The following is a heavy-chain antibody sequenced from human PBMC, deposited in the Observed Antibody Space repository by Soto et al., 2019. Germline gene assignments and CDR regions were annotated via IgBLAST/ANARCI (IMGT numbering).Heavy chain of an antibody. CDR2: ITYTGVST. V-gene: IGHV3-23*01. Sequence: PGGSLRLSCAASEFIFDNYAMSWVRQAPGKGLEWVSSITYTGVSTYYADSVKGRFTISRDNSKDTLYLQMNSLRAEDTAVYYCAKASVWYPSFDYWGKEPRVTVP. CDR3: AKASVWYPSFDY. J-gene: IGHJ4*02. CDR1: EFIFDNYA. D-gene: IGHD6-13*01.